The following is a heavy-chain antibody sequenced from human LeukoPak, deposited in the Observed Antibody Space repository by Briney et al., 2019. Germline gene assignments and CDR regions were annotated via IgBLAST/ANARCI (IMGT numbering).Heavy chain of an antibody. Sequence: SETLSLTCAVSGGSISSGGYSWSWIRQPPGKGLEWIGYIYHSGSTYYNPSLKSRVTISVDRSKNQFSLKLSSVTAADTAVYYCARSRASTYCSGGSCYARYFDYWGQGTLVTVSS. CDR1: GGSISSGGYS. J-gene: IGHJ4*02. CDR2: IYHSGST. D-gene: IGHD2-15*01. CDR3: ARSRASTYCSGGSCYARYFDY. V-gene: IGHV4-30-2*01.